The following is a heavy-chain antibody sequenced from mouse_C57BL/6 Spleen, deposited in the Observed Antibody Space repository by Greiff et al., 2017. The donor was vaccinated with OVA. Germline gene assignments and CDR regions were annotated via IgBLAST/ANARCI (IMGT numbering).Heavy chain of an antibody. Sequence: QVQLQQSGAELAKPGASVKLSCKASGYTFTSYWMHWVKQRPGQGLEWIGYITPSSGYTKYNQKFKDKATLTADKSSSTAYMQLSSLTYEDSAVYYCARLGNYSYDEEYYYAMDYWGQGTSVTVSS. CDR1: GYTFTSYW. CDR3: ARLGNYSYDEEYYYAMDY. D-gene: IGHD2-12*01. J-gene: IGHJ4*01. CDR2: ITPSSGYT. V-gene: IGHV1-7*01.